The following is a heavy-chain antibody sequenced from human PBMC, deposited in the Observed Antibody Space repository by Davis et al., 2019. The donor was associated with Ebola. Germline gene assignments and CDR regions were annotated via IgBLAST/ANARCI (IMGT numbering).Heavy chain of an antibody. J-gene: IGHJ3*02. D-gene: IGHD1-26*01. CDR1: GGTFSRYD. CDR3: ARARRSGSYYAAFDI. Sequence: SVKVSCKASGGTFSRYDVNWVRQAPGQGLEWMGGIIPSYGTANYAQKFQGRVTNTADEPTDTVYMDLSSLRSADTAVYHCARARRSGSYYAAFDIWGQGTMVTVSS. V-gene: IGHV1-69*13. CDR2: IIPSYGTA.